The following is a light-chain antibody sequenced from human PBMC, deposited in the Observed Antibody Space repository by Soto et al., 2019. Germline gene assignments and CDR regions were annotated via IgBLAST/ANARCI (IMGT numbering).Light chain of an antibody. V-gene: IGKV1-13*02. Sequence: AIQLTQSPSSLSASVGDRVTITCRASQDISRALAWYQHQPGKAPKSLIFGASSLESGVPSRFSGSGSGTDFTLTISNLQPEDFATYYCQQFSGYPRTFGPGTKVEVK. CDR1: QDISRA. CDR2: GAS. J-gene: IGKJ3*01. CDR3: QQFSGYPRT.